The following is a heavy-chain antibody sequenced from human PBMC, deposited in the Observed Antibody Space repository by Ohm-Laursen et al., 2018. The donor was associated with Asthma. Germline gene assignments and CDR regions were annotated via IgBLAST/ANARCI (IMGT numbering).Heavy chain of an antibody. Sequence: SSVKVSCKASGGTFSSYAISWARQAPGQGLEWMGGIIPIFGTANYAQKFQGRVTITADESTSTAYMELSSLRSEDTAVYYCARAYDFWSGGGRYYYYGMDVWGQGTTVTVSS. D-gene: IGHD3-3*01. J-gene: IGHJ6*02. V-gene: IGHV1-69*01. CDR3: ARAYDFWSGGGRYYYYGMDV. CDR1: GGTFSSYA. CDR2: IIPIFGTA.